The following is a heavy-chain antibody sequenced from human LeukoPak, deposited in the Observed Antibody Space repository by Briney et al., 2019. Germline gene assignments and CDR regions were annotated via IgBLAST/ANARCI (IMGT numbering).Heavy chain of an antibody. V-gene: IGHV3-21*01. D-gene: IGHD1-26*01. CDR2: TSSSSNYI. CDR1: GFTFSSYT. J-gene: IGHJ4*02. Sequence: GGSLRLSCAASGFTFSSYTMNWVRQAPGKGLEWVSSTSSSSNYIYYADSVKGRFTISRDNAKNSLYLQMNSLRAEDTAVYYCANTLVGASKDYFDYWGQGTLVTVSS. CDR3: ANTLVGASKDYFDY.